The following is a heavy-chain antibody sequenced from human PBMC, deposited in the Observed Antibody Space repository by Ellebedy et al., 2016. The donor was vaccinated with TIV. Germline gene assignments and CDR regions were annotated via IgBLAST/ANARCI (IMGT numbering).Heavy chain of an antibody. V-gene: IGHV3-33*08. Sequence: GESLKISCAASTFTFSSYGMHWVRQASGKGLEWVAIIWYDGGNKYYADSVKGRFTISRDNSKNTLYLQMNDVRAEDTAVYYCARVGGAYYFDYWGQGTPVTVSS. CDR1: TFTFSSYG. CDR3: ARVGGAYYFDY. CDR2: IWYDGGNK. D-gene: IGHD4-23*01. J-gene: IGHJ4*02.